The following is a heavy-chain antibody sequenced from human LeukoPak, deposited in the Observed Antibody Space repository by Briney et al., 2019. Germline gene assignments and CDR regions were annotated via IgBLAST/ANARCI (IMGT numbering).Heavy chain of an antibody. Sequence: SQTLSLTCTVSGGSISSGGYYWSWIRQHPGKGLEWIGYIYYSGSTYYNPSLKSRVTISVDTSKSQFSLKLSSVTAADTAVYYCARDRGRDYDYGDYLPLGYFDYWGQGTLVTVSS. D-gene: IGHD4-17*01. J-gene: IGHJ4*02. CDR1: GGSISSGGYY. V-gene: IGHV4-31*03. CDR2: IYYSGST. CDR3: ARDRGRDYDYGDYLPLGYFDY.